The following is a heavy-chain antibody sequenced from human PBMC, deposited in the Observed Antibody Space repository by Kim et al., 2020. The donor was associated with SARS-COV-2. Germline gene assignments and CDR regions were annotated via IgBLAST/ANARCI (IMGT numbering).Heavy chain of an antibody. CDR1: EFTFSNYA. Sequence: GGSLRLSCRASEFTFSNYAVNWVRQTPGKGLEWVSSIRDNGVRTYYTDSAKGRFTISRDNSQDTLYLHMNGLRAEDTAVYYCAKSMYGNIWAYFDYWAQG. CDR3: AKSMYGNIWAYFDY. D-gene: IGHD2-8*01. CDR2: IRDNGVRT. V-gene: IGHV3-23*01. J-gene: IGHJ4*02.